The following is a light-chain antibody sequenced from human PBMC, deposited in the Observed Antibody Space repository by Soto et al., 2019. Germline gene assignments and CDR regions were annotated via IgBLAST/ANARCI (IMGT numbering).Light chain of an antibody. CDR2: RNN. V-gene: IGLV1-44*01. CDR3: AAWDDSLTGRL. CDR1: SSNIGTNT. Sequence: QSVLTQPPSASGTPGQRVTVSCSGSSSNIGTNTVSWYQQLPGTAPKLLISRNNQRPSGVPDRFSGSKSGTSASLAISGLQSEVEADHYCAAWDDSLTGRLFCGVTELTVL. J-gene: IGLJ2*01.